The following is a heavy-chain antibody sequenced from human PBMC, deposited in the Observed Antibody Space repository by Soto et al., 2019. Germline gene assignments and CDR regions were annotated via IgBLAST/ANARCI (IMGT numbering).Heavy chain of an antibody. V-gene: IGHV4-59*01. CDR1: GGSISFYY. Sequence: QVQLQESGPGLVKPSETLSLTCTVSGGSISFYYWSRIRQPPGKGLEWIAYIYSSGSTKYNPSLKSRVTISVDTSKNQLSLKLSSVTAADTAVYYCAREGYSSRWNPIDYWGQGTQVTVSS. D-gene: IGHD6-13*01. J-gene: IGHJ4*02. CDR2: IYSSGST. CDR3: AREGYSSRWNPIDY.